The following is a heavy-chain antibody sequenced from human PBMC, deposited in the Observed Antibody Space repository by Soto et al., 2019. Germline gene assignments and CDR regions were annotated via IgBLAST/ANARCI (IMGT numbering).Heavy chain of an antibody. CDR2: IKQDGIEK. Sequence: GGSLRLSCAASGFTFGTFWMDWVRQAPGKGLEWVANIKQDGIEKYYVDSVKGRFTISRDNAKNTLYLQMNSLRAEDTAVYYCARDGYSGYGVDDGYDIWGQGTMVTVSS. CDR3: ARDGYSGYGVDDGYDI. V-gene: IGHV3-7*01. D-gene: IGHD5-12*01. J-gene: IGHJ3*02. CDR1: GFTFGTFW.